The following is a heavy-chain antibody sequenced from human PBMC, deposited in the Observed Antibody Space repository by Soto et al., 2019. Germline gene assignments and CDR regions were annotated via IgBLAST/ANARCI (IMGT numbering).Heavy chain of an antibody. Sequence: QVQLVQSGAEEKKPGASVKVSCKASGYTFTNYAMHWVRQAPGQRLEWMGWINGGNGNTKYSQKFQGRVTITRDTSASTAYMGLSSLRSEDTAVYYCARSLYDLLTGSVYNWFDPWGLGTLVTVSS. CDR1: GYTFTNYA. CDR2: INGGNGNT. V-gene: IGHV1-3*05. CDR3: ARSLYDLLTGSVYNWFDP. J-gene: IGHJ5*02. D-gene: IGHD3-9*01.